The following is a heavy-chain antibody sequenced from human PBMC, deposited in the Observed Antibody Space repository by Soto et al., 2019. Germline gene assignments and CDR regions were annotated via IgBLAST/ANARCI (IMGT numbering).Heavy chain of an antibody. J-gene: IGHJ4*02. V-gene: IGHV3-23*01. D-gene: IGHD3-3*01. CDR3: AKDPIFGVLTHYLAH. CDR1: GFAFSAYA. CDR2: IGGGGHDT. Sequence: QLLESGGSLVEPGGSLRLSCSASGFAFSAYAMSWVRQAPQKGLEWVSGIGGGGHDTRYGDSVKGRFSITRDNSRNTLYLQMNSLTAEDTAVYYCAKDPIFGVLTHYLAHWGRGVLVTVSS.